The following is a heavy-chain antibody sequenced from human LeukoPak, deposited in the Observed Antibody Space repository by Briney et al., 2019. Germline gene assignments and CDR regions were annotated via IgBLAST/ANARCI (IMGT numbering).Heavy chain of an antibody. V-gene: IGHV1-18*01. D-gene: IGHD3-10*01. J-gene: IGHJ5*02. CDR3: ARAKGSGSSNWFDP. CDR2: ISAYNGNT. CDR1: GYTFTSYG. Sequence: ASVKVSCKASGYTFTSYGISWVRQAPGQGLEWMGRISAYNGNTNYAQKLQGRVTMTTDTSTSTAYMELRSLRSDDTAVYYCARAKGSGSSNWFDPWGQGTLVTVSP.